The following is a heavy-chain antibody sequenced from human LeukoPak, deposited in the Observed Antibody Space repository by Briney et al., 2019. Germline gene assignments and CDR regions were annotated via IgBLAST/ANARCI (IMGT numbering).Heavy chain of an antibody. CDR2: ISSSSSYI. J-gene: IGHJ6*02. CDR1: GFTFSSYS. Sequence: GGSLRLSCAASGFTFSSYSMNWVRQAPGKGLEWVSSISSSSSYIYYADSVKGRFTISRDNSKNTLYLQMNSLRAEDTAVYYCAKDPSLPYDSSGFGYYGMDVWGQGTTVTVSS. CDR3: AKDPSLPYDSSGFGYYGMDV. V-gene: IGHV3-21*04. D-gene: IGHD3-22*01.